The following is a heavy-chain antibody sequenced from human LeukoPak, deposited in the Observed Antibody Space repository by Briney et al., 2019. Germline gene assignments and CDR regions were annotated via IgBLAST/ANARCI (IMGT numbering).Heavy chain of an antibody. J-gene: IGHJ4*02. CDR3: AREGLSRDSSGYKHFDY. V-gene: IGHV1-69*04. CDR2: IIPILGIA. CDR1: GGTFSSYV. Sequence: GSSVKVSCKASGGTFSSYVISWVRQAPGQGLEWMGRIIPILGIANYAQKFQGRVTITADKSTSTAYMELSSLRSEDTAVYYCAREGLSRDSSGYKHFDYWGQGTLVTVSS. D-gene: IGHD3-22*01.